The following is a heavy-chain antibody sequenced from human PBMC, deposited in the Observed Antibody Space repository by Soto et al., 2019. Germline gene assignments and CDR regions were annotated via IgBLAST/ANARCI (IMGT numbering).Heavy chain of an antibody. V-gene: IGHV1-3*05. D-gene: IGHD1-26*01. J-gene: IGHJ1*01. Sequence: QVQVAQSGAEEKNPGASVTVSCKASGYTFTLYTIHWVRQAPGQRLEWMGWINPGNGHTKYSQRFQGRITITRDTSASRVHMELNTLSSADTAVYYCARQEWELGRGGFQHLGQCTLVTVSS. CDR2: INPGNGHT. CDR1: GYTFTLYT. CDR3: ARQEWELGRGGFQH.